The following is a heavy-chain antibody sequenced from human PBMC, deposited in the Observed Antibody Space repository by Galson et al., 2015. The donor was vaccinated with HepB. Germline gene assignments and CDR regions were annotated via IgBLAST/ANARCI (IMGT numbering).Heavy chain of an antibody. CDR2: ISGSGGST. V-gene: IGHV3-23*01. D-gene: IGHD2-2*01. Sequence: SLRLSCAASGFTFSSYAMSWVRQAPGKGLEWVSAISGSGGSTYYADSVKGRFTISRDNSKNTLYLQMNSLRAEDTAVYYCAKMDQLPHYYYYGMDVWGQGTTVTVSS. CDR3: AKMDQLPHYYYYGMDV. CDR1: GFTFSSYA. J-gene: IGHJ6*02.